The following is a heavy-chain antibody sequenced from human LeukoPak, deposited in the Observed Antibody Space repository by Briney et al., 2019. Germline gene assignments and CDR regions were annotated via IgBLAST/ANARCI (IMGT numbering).Heavy chain of an antibody. CDR2: IKEDGSEK. CDR1: EFTFSRYW. J-gene: IGHJ3*02. CDR3: AGRIFDI. V-gene: IGHV3-7*01. D-gene: IGHD1-26*01. Sequence: GGSLRLSCTASEFTFSRYWMSWVRQAPGKGLEWVANIKEDGSEKYYVDSVKGRFTISRDNAKNSLYLQMNSLRAEDTAVYCCAGRIFDIWGQGTMVTVSS.